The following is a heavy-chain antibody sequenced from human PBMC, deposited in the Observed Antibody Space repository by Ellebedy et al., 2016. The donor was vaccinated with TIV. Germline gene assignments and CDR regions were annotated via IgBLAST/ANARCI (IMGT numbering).Heavy chain of an antibody. D-gene: IGHD6-19*01. CDR3: ARDPITVAGGGSFDY. CDR2: ISSTSSST. CDR1: GFTFSSYS. J-gene: IGHJ4*02. V-gene: IGHV3-21*01. Sequence: GGSLRLXXAASGFTFSSYSINWVRQDPGKGLEWVSSISSTSSSTYYAGSVKGRFTISRDNAKNSLFLQMSSLRPEDTAVYYCARDPITVAGGGSFDYWGQGTLVTVSS.